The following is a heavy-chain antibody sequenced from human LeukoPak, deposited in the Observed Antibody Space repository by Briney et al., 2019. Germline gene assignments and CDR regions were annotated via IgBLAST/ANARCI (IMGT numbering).Heavy chain of an antibody. CDR1: GFTFSTYE. Sequence: GGSLRLSCAASGFTFSTYEMNWVRQAPGKGLEWVSYISSSGSTIYYADSVKGRFTISRDNAKNSLYLQMNSLRAEDTAVYYCTRALTRDGRLYWFDPWGQGTLVTVSS. V-gene: IGHV3-48*03. CDR3: TRALTRDGRLYWFDP. J-gene: IGHJ5*02. D-gene: IGHD3-16*01. CDR2: ISSSGSTI.